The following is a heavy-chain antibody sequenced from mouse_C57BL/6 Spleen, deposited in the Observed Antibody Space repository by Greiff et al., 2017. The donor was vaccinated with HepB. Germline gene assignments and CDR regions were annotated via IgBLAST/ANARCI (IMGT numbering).Heavy chain of an antibody. CDR1: GYTFTSYW. V-gene: IGHV1-53*01. CDR3: ARVDGGSYWYFDV. D-gene: IGHD1-1*02. CDR2: INPSNGGT. Sequence: VQLQQPGTELVKPGASVKLSCKASGYTFTSYWMHWVKQRPGQGLEWIGNINPSNGGTNYNEKFKSKATLTVDKSSSTAYMQLSSLTSEDSAVYYCARVDGGSYWYFDVWGTGTTGTVSS. J-gene: IGHJ1*03.